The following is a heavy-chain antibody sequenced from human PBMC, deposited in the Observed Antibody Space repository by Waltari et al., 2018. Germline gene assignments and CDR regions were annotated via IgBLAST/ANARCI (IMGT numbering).Heavy chain of an antibody. CDR1: GYTLPELF. J-gene: IGHJ3*02. CDR2: FDPEDGET. Sequence: QVQLVQSGAEVKKPGASVKLSCTVSGYTLPELFMHWVRQAPGKGLEWMGGFDPEDGETIYAQKFQCRVTMTEDTSTDTAYMELSSLRSEDTAVYYCAVAVITPDAFDIWGQGTMVTVSS. D-gene: IGHD3-22*01. V-gene: IGHV1-24*01. CDR3: AVAVITPDAFDI.